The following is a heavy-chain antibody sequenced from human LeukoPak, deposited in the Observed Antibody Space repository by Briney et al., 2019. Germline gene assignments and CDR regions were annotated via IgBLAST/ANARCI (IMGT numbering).Heavy chain of an antibody. V-gene: IGHV1-24*01. D-gene: IGHD2-21*02. CDR1: GYTLTELS. Sequence: ASVKVSCKVSGYTLTELSMHWVRQAPGKGLEWMGGFDPEDGETIYAQKFQGRVTMTEDTSTDTAYMELSSLRSEDTAVYYCATWKVTATTFDYWGQGTLVTVSS. CDR3: ATWKVTATTFDY. J-gene: IGHJ4*02. CDR2: FDPEDGET.